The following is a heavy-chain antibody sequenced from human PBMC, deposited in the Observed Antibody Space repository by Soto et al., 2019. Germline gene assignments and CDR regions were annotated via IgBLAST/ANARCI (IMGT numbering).Heavy chain of an antibody. CDR3: AREEGSGSYYGMDV. D-gene: IGHD1-26*01. CDR1: GYTFTSYG. V-gene: IGHV1-18*04. CDR2: ISAYNGNT. Sequence: ASVKVSCKASGYTFTSYGISWVRQAPGQGREWMGWISAYNGNTNYAQKLQGRVTMTTDTSTSTAYMELRSLRSDDTAVYYCAREEGSGSYYGMDVWGQGTTVTVSS. J-gene: IGHJ6*02.